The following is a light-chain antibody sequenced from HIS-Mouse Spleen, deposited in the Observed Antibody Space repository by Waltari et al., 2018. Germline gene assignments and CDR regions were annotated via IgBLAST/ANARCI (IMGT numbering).Light chain of an antibody. Sequence: DIVMTQSPDSLAVSLGERATIKCKSSQSVLYSSNNQNYLAWYQQKPGQPPKLLIYWASTRESGVPDRFSGSGSGTDFTLTISSLQAEDVAVYYCQQYYSTPYTFGQGTKLEIK. CDR2: WAS. V-gene: IGKV4-1*01. CDR1: QSVLYSSNNQNY. CDR3: QQYYSTPYT. J-gene: IGKJ2*01.